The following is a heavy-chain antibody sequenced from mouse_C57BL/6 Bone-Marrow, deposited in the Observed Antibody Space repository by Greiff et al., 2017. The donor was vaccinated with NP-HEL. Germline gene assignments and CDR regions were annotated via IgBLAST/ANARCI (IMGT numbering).Heavy chain of an antibody. V-gene: IGHV5-4*01. D-gene: IGHD1-1*01. CDR2: ISDGGSYT. J-gene: IGHJ3*01. CDR3: ARGALNYYGSRARFAY. Sequence: EVQLVESGGGLVKPGGSLKLSCAASGFTFSSYAMSWVRQTPEKRLEWVATISDGGSYTYYPDNVKGRFTISRDNAKNNLYLQMSHLKSEDTAMYYCARGALNYYGSRARFAYWGQGTLVTVSA. CDR1: GFTFSSYA.